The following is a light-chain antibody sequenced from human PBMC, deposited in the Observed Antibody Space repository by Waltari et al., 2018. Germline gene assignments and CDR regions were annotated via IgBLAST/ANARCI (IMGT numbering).Light chain of an antibody. J-gene: IGKJ5*01. CDR2: KVS. CDR1: QSLVHSDGNTY. CDR3: MQGTHWPLT. Sequence: DAAMTQSPLSLTVTLGKPAAISCRSSQSLVHSDGNTYLNWFHQRPGQSPRRLIYKVSRWEAGVPDRFSGSGSGTDFTLKISRVEAEDVGIYYCMQGTHWPLTFGQGTRLEI. V-gene: IGKV2-30*02.